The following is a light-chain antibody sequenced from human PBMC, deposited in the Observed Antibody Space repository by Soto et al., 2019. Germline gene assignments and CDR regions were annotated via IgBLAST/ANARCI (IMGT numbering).Light chain of an antibody. CDR1: SSNIGAGYD. J-gene: IGLJ1*01. V-gene: IGLV1-40*01. CDR2: GNS. CDR3: QSYDSSLSGYV. Sequence: QSVLTQPPSVSGAPGQRVTISCTGSSSNIGAGYDVHWYQQLPGTAPKLLIYGNSNRPSWVPDRFSGSKSGTSASLAITGLQAEDEADYYFQSYDSSLSGYVFGTGTQGTVL.